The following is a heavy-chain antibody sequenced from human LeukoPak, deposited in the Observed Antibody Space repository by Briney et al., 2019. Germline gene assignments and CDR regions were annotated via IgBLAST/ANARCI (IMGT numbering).Heavy chain of an antibody. CDR3: ARAPSSRVVITTLDDY. J-gene: IGHJ4*02. V-gene: IGHV1-18*01. CDR1: GYTFTSYG. D-gene: IGHD3-22*01. Sequence: ASVKVSCKASGYTFTSYGISWVRQAPGQGLEWMGWISAYNGNTNYAQKLQGRVTMTTDTSTSTAYMELRSLRSDDTAVYYCARAPSSRVVITTLDDYWGQGTLVTVSS. CDR2: ISAYNGNT.